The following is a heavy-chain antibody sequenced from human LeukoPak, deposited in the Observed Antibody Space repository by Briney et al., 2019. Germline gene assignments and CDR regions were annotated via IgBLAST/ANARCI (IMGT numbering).Heavy chain of an antibody. J-gene: IGHJ4*02. Sequence: SETLSLTCAVYGGSFNGYYWSWIRQPPGKGLEWIGEINHSGSTYYNPSLKSRVTISVGTSKNQFSLKLSSVTAADTAVYYCARGAGPYYGSGSYGENYFDYWGQGTLVTVSS. CDR1: GGSFNGYY. V-gene: IGHV4-34*01. D-gene: IGHD3-10*01. CDR3: ARGAGPYYGSGSYGENYFDY. CDR2: INHSGST.